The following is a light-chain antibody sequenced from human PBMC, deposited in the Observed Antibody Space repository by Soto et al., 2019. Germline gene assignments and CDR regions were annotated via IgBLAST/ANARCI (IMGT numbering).Light chain of an antibody. Sequence: EIVMTQSPVTLSLSPGETATLSCRASQSLSNTYISWYQQKPGQAPRLLIYGASTRATGIPARFSGSGSGTDFTLTISSLQPEDFVLYYCHQDFDLPLTFGGGTKVEIK. CDR1: QSLSNTY. V-gene: IGKV3D-7*01. CDR3: HQDFDLPLT. CDR2: GAS. J-gene: IGKJ4*01.